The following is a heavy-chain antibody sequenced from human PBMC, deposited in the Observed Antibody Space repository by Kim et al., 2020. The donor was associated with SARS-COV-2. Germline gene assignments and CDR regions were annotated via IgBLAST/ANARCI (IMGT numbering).Heavy chain of an antibody. CDR3: VRGVPSA. D-gene: IGHD3-10*01. CDR1: GFTFSNYW. CDR2: LNQDGSAK. Sequence: GGSLRLSCAASGFTFSNYWMSWVRQAPGKGLEWVANLNQDGSAKYYVGPVKGRFSISRDNAKHSLFLQMNSQRAEDTAVYYCVRGVPSAWGQGTLVTVSS. J-gene: IGHJ5*02. V-gene: IGHV3-7*03.